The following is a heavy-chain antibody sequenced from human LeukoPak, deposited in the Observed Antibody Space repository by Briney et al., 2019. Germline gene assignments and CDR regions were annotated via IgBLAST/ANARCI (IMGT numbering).Heavy chain of an antibody. D-gene: IGHD3-10*01. J-gene: IGHJ4*02. CDR1: GFTFSSYG. V-gene: IGHV3-33*01. Sequence: GRSLRLSCAASGFTFSSYGMHWVRKAPGKGLEWVALIWYDGSDKYYADSVKGRFTISRDNSKNTLHLQMNSLRAEDTAVYYCARGRVVIPEGPDYWGQGTLVTVSS. CDR2: IWYDGSDK. CDR3: ARGRVVIPEGPDY.